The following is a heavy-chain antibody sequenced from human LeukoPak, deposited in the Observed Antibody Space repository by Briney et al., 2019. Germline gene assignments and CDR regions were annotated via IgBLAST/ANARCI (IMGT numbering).Heavy chain of an antibody. CDR3: AREFGSGYYSYYFDY. D-gene: IGHD3-22*01. V-gene: IGHV3-30-3*01. CDR2: ISYDGSNK. J-gene: IGHJ4*02. Sequence: GGSLRLSCAASGFTFSSYAMHWVRQAPGKGLEWVAVISYDGSNKYYADSVKGRFTISRDNSKNTLYLQMNSLRAEDTAVYYCAREFGSGYYSYYFDYWGQGTLVTVSS. CDR1: GFTFSSYA.